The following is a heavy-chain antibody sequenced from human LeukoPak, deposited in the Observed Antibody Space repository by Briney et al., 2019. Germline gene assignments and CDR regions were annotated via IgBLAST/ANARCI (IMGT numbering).Heavy chain of an antibody. J-gene: IGHJ2*01. CDR3: ARAVSIVGRYYFDL. CDR2: IYHSGST. D-gene: IGHD3-3*01. CDR1: GGSISSGGYS. V-gene: IGHV4-30-2*01. Sequence: SQTLSLTCAVSGGSISSGGYSCSWIRQPPGKGLEWIGYIYHSGSTYFNPSLKRPVNKSVGRSKNQFFLEVTSVTAADTAVYYCARAVSIVGRYYFDLWGRGTLVTVSS.